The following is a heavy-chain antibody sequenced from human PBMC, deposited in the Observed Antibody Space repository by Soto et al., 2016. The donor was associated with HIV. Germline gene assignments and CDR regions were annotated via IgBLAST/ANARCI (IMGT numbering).Heavy chain of an antibody. CDR3: ARGYGSENYYVY. V-gene: IGHV4-59*01. D-gene: IGHD3-10*01. CDR1: GGSISTYY. Sequence: QVQLQESGPGLVKPSETLSLTCTVSGGSISTYYWSWIRQPPGKGLEWIGYIYYSGSTNYNPSLKRRVTISVDTSKNQFSLKLSSVTAADTAVYYCARGYGSENYYVYWGQGTLVTVXS. CDR2: IYYSGST. J-gene: IGHJ4*02.